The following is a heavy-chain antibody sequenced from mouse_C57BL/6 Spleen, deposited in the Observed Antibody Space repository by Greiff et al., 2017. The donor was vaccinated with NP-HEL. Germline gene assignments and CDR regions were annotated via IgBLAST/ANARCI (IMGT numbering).Heavy chain of an antibody. CDR1: GYTFTDYE. D-gene: IGHD2-1*01. J-gene: IGHJ4*01. CDR2: IDPETGGT. Sequence: AQLQQSGAELVRPGASVTLSCKASGYTFTDYEMHWVKQTPVHGLEWIGAIDPETGGTAYNQKFKGKAILTADKSSSTAYMELRSLTSEDSAVYYCTSIYYGNYVGDYWGQGTSVTVSS. V-gene: IGHV1-15*01. CDR3: TSIYYGNYVGDY.